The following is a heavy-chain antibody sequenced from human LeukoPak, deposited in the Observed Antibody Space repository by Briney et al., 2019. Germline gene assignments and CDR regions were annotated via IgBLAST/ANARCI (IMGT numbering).Heavy chain of an antibody. CDR1: GSTFTSSA. Sequence: SVKVPCKASGSTFTSSAMQWVRQARGQRLEWIGWIVVGSGSTKYAQEFQERVTMTTDTSTSTAYMELRSLRSDDTAVYYCARDDIVVVPAATYSYYYYGMDVWGQGTTVTVSS. D-gene: IGHD2-2*01. J-gene: IGHJ6*02. V-gene: IGHV1-58*02. CDR2: IVVGSGST. CDR3: ARDDIVVVPAATYSYYYYGMDV.